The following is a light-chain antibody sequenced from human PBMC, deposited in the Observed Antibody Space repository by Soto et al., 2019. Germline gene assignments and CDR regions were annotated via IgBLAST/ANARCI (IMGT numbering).Light chain of an antibody. Sequence: EIVLTQSPCTLALSPGERATLSCRASQRVSSSYLAWYQQKPGQAPRLLIYGASSRATGIPDRFSGSGSGTDFTLIISRLEPEDFAVYYCQQYGSSPPITFGQGTRLEIK. J-gene: IGKJ5*01. CDR1: QRVSSSY. V-gene: IGKV3-20*01. CDR2: GAS. CDR3: QQYGSSPPIT.